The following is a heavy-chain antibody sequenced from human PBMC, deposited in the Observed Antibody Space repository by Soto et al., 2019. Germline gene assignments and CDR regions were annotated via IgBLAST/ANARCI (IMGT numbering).Heavy chain of an antibody. CDR2: IYYSGST. Sequence: PSETLSLTCTVSGGSISSGGYYWSWIRQHPGKGLEWIGYIYYSGSTYYNPSLKSRVTISVDTSKNQFSLKLSSVTAADTAVYYCARDDTTSHAFDIWGQGTMVTVSS. CDR3: ARDDTTSHAFDI. CDR1: GGSISSGGYY. J-gene: IGHJ3*02. D-gene: IGHD1-1*01. V-gene: IGHV4-31*03.